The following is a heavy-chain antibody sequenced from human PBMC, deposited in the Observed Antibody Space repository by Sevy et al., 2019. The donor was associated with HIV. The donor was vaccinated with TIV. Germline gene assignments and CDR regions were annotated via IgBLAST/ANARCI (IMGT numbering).Heavy chain of an antibody. D-gene: IGHD6-13*01. V-gene: IGHV4-4*07. CDR2: IYTSGST. CDR3: ARIKYSSGWYGDYGMDV. Sequence: SETLSLTCTVSGGSISSYYWGWIRQPAGKGLEWIGRIYTSGSTNYNPSLKSRVTMSVDTSKNQFSLKLSSVTAADTAVYYCARIKYSSGWYGDYGMDVWGQGTTVTVSS. CDR1: GGSISSYY. J-gene: IGHJ6*02.